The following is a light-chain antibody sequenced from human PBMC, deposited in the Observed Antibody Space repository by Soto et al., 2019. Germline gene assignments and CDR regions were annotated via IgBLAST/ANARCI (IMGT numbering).Light chain of an antibody. CDR1: SSDVGGYNY. J-gene: IGLJ2*01. V-gene: IGLV2-8*01. CDR2: EVN. Sequence: QSVLTQPPSASGSPGQSVAISCTGTSSDVGGYNYVSWYQQHPGKAPKLMIYEVNKRPSGVPDRFSGSKSGNTASLTVSGLQAEDEADYYCAAWDDSLNGVVFGGGTQLTVL. CDR3: AAWDDSLNGVV.